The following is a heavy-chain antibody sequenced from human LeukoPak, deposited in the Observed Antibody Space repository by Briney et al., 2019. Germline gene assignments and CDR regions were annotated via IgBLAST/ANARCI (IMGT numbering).Heavy chain of an antibody. V-gene: IGHV3-23*01. D-gene: IGHD3-22*01. Sequence: GGSLRLSCAASGFTFSSYAMSWVRQAPGKGLEWVSAISGSGGSTYYADSVKGRFTISRDNSKNTLYLQMNGLRAEDTAVYYCASRTMIVPPFDYWGQGTLVTVSS. CDR1: GFTFSSYA. CDR2: ISGSGGST. J-gene: IGHJ4*02. CDR3: ASRTMIVPPFDY.